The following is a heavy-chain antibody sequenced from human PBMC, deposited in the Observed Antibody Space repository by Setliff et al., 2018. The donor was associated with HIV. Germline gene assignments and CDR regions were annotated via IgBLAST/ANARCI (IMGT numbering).Heavy chain of an antibody. CDR1: GGTFSTYA. V-gene: IGHV1-69*13. D-gene: IGHD3-16*01. Sequence: ASVKVSCKASGGTFSTYAIRWVRQAPGQGREWMGGIIPIFGTTNYAQRFQGRVTITADEFTSTAYLELTSLKSEDTAVYYCARDQTLPFDGAFDIWGQGTMVTVSS. CDR2: IIPIFGTT. J-gene: IGHJ3*02. CDR3: ARDQTLPFDGAFDI.